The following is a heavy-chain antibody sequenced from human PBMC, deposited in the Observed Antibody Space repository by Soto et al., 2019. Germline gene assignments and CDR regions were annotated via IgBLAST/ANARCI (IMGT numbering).Heavy chain of an antibody. V-gene: IGHV3-23*01. D-gene: IGHD6-19*01. Sequence: EVQLLESGGGLVQPGGSLRLSCGASGFAFNTYAMSWVRQAPGKGLEWVSAISDRGGSTYYADSVKGRFTISRDNSKNTLFLQMSSVRAEDTAVYYCAKVNPIAVAGYWYFDLWGRGTLVTVSS. CDR2: ISDRGGST. CDR3: AKVNPIAVAGYWYFDL. CDR1: GFAFNTYA. J-gene: IGHJ2*01.